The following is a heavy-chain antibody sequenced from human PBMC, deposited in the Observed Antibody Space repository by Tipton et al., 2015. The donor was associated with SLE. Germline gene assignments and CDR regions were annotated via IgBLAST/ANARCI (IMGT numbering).Heavy chain of an antibody. CDR1: GGSISSGGYY. J-gene: IGHJ3*02. CDR3: ARDYYGSGFDAFDI. D-gene: IGHD3-10*01. CDR2: TYYSGSP. V-gene: IGHV4-31*03. Sequence: TLSLTCNVSGGSISSGGYYWGWIRQHPGKGLEWIGYTYYSGSPYYNPSLKSRVTISLDMSKNQFSLRLSSVTAADTAVYYCARDYYGSGFDAFDIWGQGTMVTVSS.